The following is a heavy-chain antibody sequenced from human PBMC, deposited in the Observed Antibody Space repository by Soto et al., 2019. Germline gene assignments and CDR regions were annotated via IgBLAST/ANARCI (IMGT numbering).Heavy chain of an antibody. D-gene: IGHD3-10*01. CDR3: ARTLGMGMVRGPLFDP. V-gene: IGHV1-18*01. CDR1: GYTFTSYG. J-gene: IGHJ5*02. Sequence: GASVKVSCKASGYTFTSYGISWVRQAPGQGLEWMGWISAYNGNTNYAQKLQGRVTMTTDTSTSTAYMELRSLRSDDTAVYYCARTLGMGMVRGPLFDPWGQGSLVTVSS. CDR2: ISAYNGNT.